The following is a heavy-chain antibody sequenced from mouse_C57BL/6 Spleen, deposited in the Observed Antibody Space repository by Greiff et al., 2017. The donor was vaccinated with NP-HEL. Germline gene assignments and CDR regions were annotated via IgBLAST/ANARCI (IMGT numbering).Heavy chain of an antibody. J-gene: IGHJ3*01. V-gene: IGHV1-26*01. CDR2: INPNNGGT. D-gene: IGHD1-1*01. CDR3: ARGGVYYGSSYVAY. CDR1: GYTFTDYY. Sequence: EVQLQQSGPELVKPGASVKISCKASGYTFTDYYMNWVKQSHGKSLEWIGDINPNNGGTSYNQKFKGKATLTVDKSSSTAYMELRSLTSEDSAVYYCARGGVYYGSSYVAYWGQGTLVTVSA.